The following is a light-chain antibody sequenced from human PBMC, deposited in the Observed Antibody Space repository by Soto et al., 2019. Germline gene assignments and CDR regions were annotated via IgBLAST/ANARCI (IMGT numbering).Light chain of an antibody. Sequence: EKVLTQSPGTLSLSPGERATLSCRASQSVSSSYLAWYQQKPGQAPRLLIYGASSRATGIPDRFSGSGSGTAFTLTISRLEPEDFAVYYCQQYGSSRFTFGPGTKVDIK. CDR1: QSVSSSY. J-gene: IGKJ3*01. CDR3: QQYGSSRFT. CDR2: GAS. V-gene: IGKV3-20*01.